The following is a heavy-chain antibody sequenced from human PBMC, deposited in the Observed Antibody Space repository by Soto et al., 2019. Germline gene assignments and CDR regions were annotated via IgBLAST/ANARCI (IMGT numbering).Heavy chain of an antibody. J-gene: IGHJ6*02. Sequence: KTGGSLRLSCAASGFTFSDYYMSWIRQAPGKGLEWVSYISSSGSTIYYADSVKGRFTISRDNAKNSLYLQMNSLRAEDTAVYYCAREYKTLLLWFGELSADHHYYYGMDVWGQGTTVTVSS. CDR1: GFTFSDYY. CDR3: AREYKTLLLWFGELSADHHYYYGMDV. CDR2: ISSSGSTI. V-gene: IGHV3-11*01. D-gene: IGHD3-10*01.